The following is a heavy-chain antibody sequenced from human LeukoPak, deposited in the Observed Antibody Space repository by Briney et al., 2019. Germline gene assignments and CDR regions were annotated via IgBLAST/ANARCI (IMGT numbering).Heavy chain of an antibody. CDR3: AREDSGYGLHLDY. CDR2: IYSGGNT. Sequence: PGGSLGLSCAASGFAVIDNYMNWVRQAPGKGLEWVAVIYSGGNTYYADSVAGRFTISRDTATNTVYLQMNSLRADDTAVYYCAREDSGYGLHLDYWGQGTLVTVSS. J-gene: IGHJ4*02. V-gene: IGHV3-66*01. CDR1: GFAVIDNY. D-gene: IGHD5-12*01.